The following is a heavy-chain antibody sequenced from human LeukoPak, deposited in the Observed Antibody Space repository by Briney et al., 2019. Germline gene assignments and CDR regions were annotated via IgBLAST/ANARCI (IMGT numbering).Heavy chain of an antibody. Sequence: SETLSLTCTVSGGSISSSSYYWGWIRQPPGKGLEWIGSIYYSGSTYYNPSLKSRVTISVDKSDKSKTQFFLKVTSVTAADTAVYYCARWKKKLQVDMRLGYHYYAMDVWGQGTSVTV. J-gene: IGHJ6*02. CDR2: IYYSGST. D-gene: IGHD2-8*02. V-gene: IGHV4-39*07. CDR3: ARWKKKLQVDMRLGYHYYAMDV. CDR1: GGSISSSSYY.